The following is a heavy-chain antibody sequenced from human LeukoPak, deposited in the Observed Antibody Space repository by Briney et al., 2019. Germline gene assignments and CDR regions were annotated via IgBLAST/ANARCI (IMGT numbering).Heavy chain of an antibody. V-gene: IGHV4-59*12. CDR2: IYYSGST. CDR1: GGSISSYY. J-gene: IGHJ4*02. D-gene: IGHD4-11*01. Sequence: SETLSLTCTVSGGSISSYYWSWIRQPPGKGLEWIGYIYYSGSTNYNPSLKSRVTISVDTSKNQFSLKLSSVTAADTAVYYCARALHPIDYWGQGTLVTVSS. CDR3: ARALHPIDY.